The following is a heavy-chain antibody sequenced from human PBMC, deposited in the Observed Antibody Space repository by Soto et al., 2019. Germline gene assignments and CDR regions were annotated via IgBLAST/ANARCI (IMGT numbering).Heavy chain of an antibody. CDR3: AKDGEDGMDV. V-gene: IGHV3-23*01. J-gene: IGHJ6*02. Sequence: GGSLRLSCAASGFTFSSYAMSWVRQAPGKGLEWVSGISGSDGSTYSADSVKGRFTISRDNSKNTLYLQMNSLRAEDTAVYYCAKDGEDGMDVWGQGTTVTVS. CDR2: ISGSDGST. D-gene: IGHD7-27*01. CDR1: GFTFSSYA.